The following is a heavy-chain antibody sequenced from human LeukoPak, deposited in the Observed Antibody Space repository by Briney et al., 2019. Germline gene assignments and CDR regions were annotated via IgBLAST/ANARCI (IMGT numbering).Heavy chain of an antibody. CDR2: ISAYNGNT. J-gene: IGHJ6*02. D-gene: IGHD5-18*01. V-gene: IGHV1-18*04. CDR3: ARGKRGYSYGRYYYYGMDV. CDR1: GYTFTGYY. Sequence: WASVTVSCKASGYTFTGYYMHWVRQAPGQGLEWMGWISAYNGNTNYAQKLQGRVTMTTDTSTSTAYMELRSLRSDDTAVYYCARGKRGYSYGRYYYYGMDVWGQGTTVTVSS.